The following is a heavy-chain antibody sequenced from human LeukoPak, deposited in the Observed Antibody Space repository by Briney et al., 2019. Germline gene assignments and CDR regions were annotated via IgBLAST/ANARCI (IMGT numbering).Heavy chain of an antibody. Sequence: GGSLRLSCAASGFTFSSYNMNWVRQAPGKGLEWVSGISWNSGSIGYADSVKGRFTISRDNAKNSLYLQMNSLRAEDMASYYCAKESYSSGGAFDIWGQGTMVTVSS. CDR1: GFTFSSYN. V-gene: IGHV3-9*03. CDR3: AKESYSSGGAFDI. D-gene: IGHD6-19*01. CDR2: ISWNSGSI. J-gene: IGHJ3*02.